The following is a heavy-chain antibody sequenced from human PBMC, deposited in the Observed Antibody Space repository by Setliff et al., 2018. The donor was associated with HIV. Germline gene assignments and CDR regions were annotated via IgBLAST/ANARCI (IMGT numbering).Heavy chain of an antibody. J-gene: IGHJ3*02. CDR3: ARGPLDSSGYRSDAFDI. D-gene: IGHD3-22*01. V-gene: IGHV4-34*01. CDR1: GGSFDAYY. Sequence: SETLSLTCDLYGGSFDAYYWSWIRQPPGKGLEWMGEINHSGNTTYNPSLESRVTISADTTKNQFSLKLNTVTAADTAVYYCARGPLDSSGYRSDAFDIWGQGTMVTVSS. CDR2: INHSGNT.